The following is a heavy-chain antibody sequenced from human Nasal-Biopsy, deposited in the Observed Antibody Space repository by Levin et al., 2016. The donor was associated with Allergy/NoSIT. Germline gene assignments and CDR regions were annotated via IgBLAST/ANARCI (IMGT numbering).Heavy chain of an antibody. V-gene: IGHV3-30*18. Sequence: GGSLRLSCEASGFIFGSYGMHWVRHAPGKGLEWVALISFGATDTFYGASVKGRFTISRDNSRNKLYLDMSMLRPEDTALYYCAKGTTGGSGGYLDSWGRGTLVTVSS. CDR2: ISFGATDT. CDR3: AKGTTGGSGGYLDS. D-gene: IGHD1-26*01. J-gene: IGHJ4*02. CDR1: GFIFGSYG.